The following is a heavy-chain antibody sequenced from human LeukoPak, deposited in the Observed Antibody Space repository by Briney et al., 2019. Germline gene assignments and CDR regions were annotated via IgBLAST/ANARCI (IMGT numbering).Heavy chain of an antibody. V-gene: IGHV4-59*01. Sequence: SETLSLTCTVSGGSINGYYWNWIRQPPGKGLEWIAYIYYSGATDYNPSLKSRVTTPVDASKNQFSLKLSSVTAADTAVYYCARDKVPGDYWGRGTLVTVSS. CDR2: IYYSGAT. CDR3: ARDKVPGDY. CDR1: GGSINGYY. J-gene: IGHJ4*02. D-gene: IGHD1-1*01.